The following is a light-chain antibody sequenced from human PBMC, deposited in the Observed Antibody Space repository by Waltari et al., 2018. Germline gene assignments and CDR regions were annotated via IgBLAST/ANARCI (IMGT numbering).Light chain of an antibody. CDR3: QSADTRSSFWV. J-gene: IGLJ3*02. CDR1: ALANEY. Sequence: SYELTQPTSVSVSPGQTARITCSGSALANEYAFWYQQKPGQAPVLVIYRDSERPSGIPERCAGSNSGTTVTLTISGVQAEDDADYYCQSADTRSSFWVFGGGTKLTVV. V-gene: IGLV3-25*03. CDR2: RDS.